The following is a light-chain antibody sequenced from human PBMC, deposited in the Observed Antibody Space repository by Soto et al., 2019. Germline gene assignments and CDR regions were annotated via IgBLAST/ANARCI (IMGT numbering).Light chain of an antibody. V-gene: IGKV1-39*01. CDR1: QSISNY. Sequence: DIHMTLCPCCRSASVGDRGAIACRASQSISNYLNWYHHKPGKAPKLLIYAASSLQSGVPSRFSGSRSGTHFTLTINTLQPEDSATYYCQQSYSTPLTFGGGTKVDIK. CDR3: QQSYSTPLT. J-gene: IGKJ4*01. CDR2: AAS.